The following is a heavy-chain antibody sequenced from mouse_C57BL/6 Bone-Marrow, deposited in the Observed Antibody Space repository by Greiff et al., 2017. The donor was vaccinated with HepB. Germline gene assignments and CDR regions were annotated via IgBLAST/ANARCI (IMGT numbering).Heavy chain of an antibody. CDR3: TGYLLFAY. Sequence: VQLQQSGPELVKPGASVKISCTASGFNIKDDYMHWVKQRPEQGLEWIGWIDPENGDTEYASKFQGKATITADTSSNTAYLQLSSLTSEDTAVYYCTGYLLFAYWGQGTLVTVSA. D-gene: IGHD2-1*01. J-gene: IGHJ3*01. CDR1: GFNIKDDY. V-gene: IGHV14-4*01. CDR2: IDPENGDT.